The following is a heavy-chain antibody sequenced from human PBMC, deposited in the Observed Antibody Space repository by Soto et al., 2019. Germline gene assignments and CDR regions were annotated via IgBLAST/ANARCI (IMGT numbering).Heavy chain of an antibody. V-gene: IGHV3-30-3*01. CDR3: ASDIVVVPAAIPVLFDY. D-gene: IGHD2-2*01. Sequence: PGGSLRLSCAASGFTFSSYAMHWVRQAPGKGLEWVAVISYDGSNKYYADSVKGRFTISRDNSKNTLYLQMNGLRAEDTAVYYCASDIVVVPAAIPVLFDYWGQGTLVTVSS. CDR2: ISYDGSNK. CDR1: GFTFSSYA. J-gene: IGHJ4*02.